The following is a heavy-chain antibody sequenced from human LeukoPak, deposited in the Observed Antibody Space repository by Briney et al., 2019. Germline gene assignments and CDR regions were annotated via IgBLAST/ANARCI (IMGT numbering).Heavy chain of an antibody. CDR3: ARAQWIQLFFFDY. CDR1: GYTFSSYY. J-gene: IGHJ4*02. Sequence: GASVKVSCKASGYTFSSYYLHWVRQAPGQGLEWIGIINLTGGIARFAQKFQGRVSMTRDTSTSTVYMELSSLRSEDTAVYYCARAQWIQLFFFDYWGQGTLVTVSS. D-gene: IGHD5-18*01. V-gene: IGHV1-46*01. CDR2: INLTGGIA.